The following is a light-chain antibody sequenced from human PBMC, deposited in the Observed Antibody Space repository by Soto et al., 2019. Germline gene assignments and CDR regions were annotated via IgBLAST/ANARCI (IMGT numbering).Light chain of an antibody. CDR3: QQYDSYPLT. CDR2: DAS. CDR1: QSISNW. V-gene: IGKV1-5*01. J-gene: IGKJ4*01. Sequence: DIQMTQSPSTLSASVGDRVTITCRASQSISNWLAWYQQKPGKAPKFLIYDASSLESGVPSRFSGSGSGTEFTLTISSLQPDDFATYFCQQYDSYPLTFGGGTKVDSK.